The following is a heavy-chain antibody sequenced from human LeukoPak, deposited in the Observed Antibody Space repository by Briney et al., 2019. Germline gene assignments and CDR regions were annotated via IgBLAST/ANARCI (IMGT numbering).Heavy chain of an antibody. J-gene: IGHJ3*02. CDR1: GFTFYNYA. CDR2: ISWHSGRI. D-gene: IGHD1-26*01. CDR3: AKDVRGSYFYVFDM. Sequence: AGGSXXLSCXVSGFTFYNYAMHWVRQAPGKGLXGXXXISWHSGRIVYADSVKGRFTISRDNAKTSLYLQMNSLRDEDTALYYCAKDVRGSYFYVFDMWGQGTMVTVSS. V-gene: IGHV3-9*01.